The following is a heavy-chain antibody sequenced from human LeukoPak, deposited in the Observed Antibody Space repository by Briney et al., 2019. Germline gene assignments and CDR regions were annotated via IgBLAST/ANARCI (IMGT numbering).Heavy chain of an antibody. Sequence: GASVKVSCKASGYTFTSYGISWVRQAPGQGLEWMGWISTYNGNTNYAQKLQGRVTMTTDTSTSTAYMELRSLRSDDTAVYYCAREWYNWNDDGGGPIDYWGQGTLVTVSS. D-gene: IGHD1-1*01. V-gene: IGHV1-18*01. CDR2: ISTYNGNT. CDR1: GYTFTSYG. CDR3: AREWYNWNDDGGGPIDY. J-gene: IGHJ4*02.